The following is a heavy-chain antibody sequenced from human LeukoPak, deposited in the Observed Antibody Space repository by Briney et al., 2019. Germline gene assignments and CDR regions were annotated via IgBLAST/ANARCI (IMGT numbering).Heavy chain of an antibody. Sequence: SQTLSLTCAISGDSVSSNSAAWNWIRQSPSIGLEWLGRTYYRSKWYNDYAVSVKSRITINPDTSKNQFSLQLNSVTPEDTAVYYCARDGVERELGFDYWGQGTLVTVSS. J-gene: IGHJ4*02. CDR1: GDSVSSNSAA. CDR2: TYYRSKWYN. D-gene: IGHD1-26*01. V-gene: IGHV6-1*01. CDR3: ARDGVERELGFDY.